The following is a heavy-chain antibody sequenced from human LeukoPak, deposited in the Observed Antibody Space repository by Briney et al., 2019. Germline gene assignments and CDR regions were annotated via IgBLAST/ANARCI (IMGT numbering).Heavy chain of an antibody. CDR2: ISGSGGST. D-gene: IGHD2-2*01. J-gene: IGHJ4*02. V-gene: IGHV3-23*01. CDR3: AKEVFAEYCSSTSCYSSGFDY. CDR1: GFTFSSYA. Sequence: PGGSLRLSCAASGFTFSSYAMSWVRQAPGKGLEWVSAISGSGGSTYYADSVKGRFTISRDNSKNTLYLQMNSLRAEDTAVYYCAKEVFAEYCSSTSCYSSGFDYSGQGTLVSVSS.